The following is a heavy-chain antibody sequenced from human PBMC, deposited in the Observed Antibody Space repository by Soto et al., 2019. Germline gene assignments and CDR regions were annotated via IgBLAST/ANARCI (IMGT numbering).Heavy chain of an antibody. CDR2: ISYDGSNK. CDR1: GFTFSSYA. J-gene: IGHJ6*02. CDR3: AREPVATINYYYYGMDV. V-gene: IGHV3-30-3*01. D-gene: IGHD5-12*01. Sequence: PGGSLRLSCAASGFTFSSYAMHWVRQAPGKGLEWVAVISYDGSNKYYADSVKGRFTISRDNSKNTLYLQMNSLRAEDTAVYYCAREPVATINYYYYGMDVWGQGTTVTVSS.